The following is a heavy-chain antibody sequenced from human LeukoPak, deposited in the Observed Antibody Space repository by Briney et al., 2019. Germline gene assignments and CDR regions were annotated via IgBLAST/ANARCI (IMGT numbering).Heavy chain of an antibody. CDR2: IYYSGST. V-gene: IGHV4-59*08. D-gene: IGHD3/OR15-3a*01. J-gene: IGHJ3*02. CDR1: GGSISSYY. Sequence: SETLSLTCTVSGGSISSYYWSWIRQPPGKGLDWIGYIYYSGSTNYNPSLKSRVTISVDTSKNQFSLKLSSVTAADTAVYYCARHDSGLDRAFDIWGQGTMVTVSS. CDR3: ARHDSGLDRAFDI.